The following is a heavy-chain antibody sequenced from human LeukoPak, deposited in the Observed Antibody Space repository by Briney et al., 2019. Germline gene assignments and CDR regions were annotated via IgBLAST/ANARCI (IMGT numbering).Heavy chain of an antibody. CDR2: ISSSGSAI. J-gene: IGHJ5*02. CDR3: ARGPSIVVVPAAILKDP. D-gene: IGHD2-2*01. V-gene: IGHV3-48*01. CDR1: GFIFSSCA. Sequence: PGGSLRLSCAASGFIFSSCAMNWVRQAPGKGLEWLSFISSSGSAIHYADSVKGRFTISRDNAKNSVSLQMNSLRAEDTAVYYCARGPSIVVVPAAILKDPWGQGTLVTVSS.